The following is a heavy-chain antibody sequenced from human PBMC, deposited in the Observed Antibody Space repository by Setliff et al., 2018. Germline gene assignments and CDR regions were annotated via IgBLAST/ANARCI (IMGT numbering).Heavy chain of an antibody. CDR2: IHYRGTT. CDR1: GGSISSHY. V-gene: IGHV4-39*01. J-gene: IGHJ4*02. D-gene: IGHD1-1*01. CDR3: ARTGTYRYFDS. Sequence: PSETLSLTCTVSGGSISSHYWGWIRQPPGKGLEWIGRIHYRGTTYSNVSLASRLTISVDTSKNQFSLQLTSVTAADTAVYYCARTGTYRYFDSWGQGTRVTVSS.